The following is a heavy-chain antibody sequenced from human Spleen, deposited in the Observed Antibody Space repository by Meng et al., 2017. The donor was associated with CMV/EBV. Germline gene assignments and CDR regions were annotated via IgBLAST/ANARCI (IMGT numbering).Heavy chain of an antibody. J-gene: IGHJ6*02. Sequence: GGSLRLSCAASGFTFSSYGMHWVRQAPGKGLEWVAVIWCDGSNKYYADSVKGRFTISRDNSKNTLYLQMNSLRAEDTAVYYCAKEGAYSNPYYYYYGMDVWGQGTTVTVSS. CDR2: IWCDGSNK. D-gene: IGHD4-11*01. CDR1: GFTFSSYG. V-gene: IGHV3-33*06. CDR3: AKEGAYSNPYYYYYGMDV.